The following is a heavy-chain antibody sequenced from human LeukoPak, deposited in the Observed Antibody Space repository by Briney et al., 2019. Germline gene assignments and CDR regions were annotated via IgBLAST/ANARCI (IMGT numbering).Heavy chain of an antibody. CDR1: GGSFSGYY. Sequence: PSETLSLTCAVYGGSFSGYYWSWIRQPPGKGLKWIGEINHSGSTNYNPSLKSRVTISVDTSKNQFSLKLSSVTAADTAVYYCARGQGAIAAAGTRWFDPWGQGTLVTVSS. CDR3: ARGQGAIAAAGTRWFDP. D-gene: IGHD6-13*01. J-gene: IGHJ5*02. V-gene: IGHV4-34*01. CDR2: INHSGST.